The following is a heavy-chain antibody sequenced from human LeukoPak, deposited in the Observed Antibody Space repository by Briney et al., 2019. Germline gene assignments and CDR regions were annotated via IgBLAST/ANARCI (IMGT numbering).Heavy chain of an antibody. CDR3: EGYYDSSGYVVDAFDI. V-gene: IGHV3-21*01. CDR1: GFTFSSYS. J-gene: IGHJ3*02. Sequence: PGGALRLSCAASGFTFSSYSMNWVRQAPGKGLEGVSSISSSSSYIYYADSVKGGFTISRDNAKNSLYLQMNSLRAEDTAVYYCEGYYDSSGYVVDAFDIWGQGTMVTVSS. D-gene: IGHD3-22*01. CDR2: ISSSSSYI.